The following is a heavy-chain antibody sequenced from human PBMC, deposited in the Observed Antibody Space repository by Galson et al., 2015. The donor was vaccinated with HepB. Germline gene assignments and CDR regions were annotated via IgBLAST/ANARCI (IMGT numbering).Heavy chain of an antibody. CDR3: AKVRAYYYGSGSYRGNYYYGMDV. Sequence: SLRLSCAASGFTFSSYGMHWVRQAPGKGLEWVAVISYDGSNKYYADSVKGRFTISRDNSKNTLYLQMNSLRAEDTAVYYCAKVRAYYYGSGSYRGNYYYGMDVWGQGTTVTVSS. CDR2: ISYDGSNK. J-gene: IGHJ6*02. V-gene: IGHV3-30*18. CDR1: GFTFSSYG. D-gene: IGHD3-10*01.